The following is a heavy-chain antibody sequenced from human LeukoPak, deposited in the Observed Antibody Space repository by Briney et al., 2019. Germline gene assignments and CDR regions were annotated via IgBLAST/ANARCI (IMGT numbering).Heavy chain of an antibody. CDR3: ARDQTVAGKPFDY. V-gene: IGHV3-21*01. CDR2: ISSSSYYI. Sequence: GGSLRLSCAASEFTFSSYTMNWVRQAPGKGLEWVSSISSSSYYIYYADSVKGRFTISRDNAKNSLYLQMNSLRAEDTAVYYCARDQTVAGKPFDYWGQGTLVTVSS. D-gene: IGHD6-19*01. CDR1: EFTFSSYT. J-gene: IGHJ4*02.